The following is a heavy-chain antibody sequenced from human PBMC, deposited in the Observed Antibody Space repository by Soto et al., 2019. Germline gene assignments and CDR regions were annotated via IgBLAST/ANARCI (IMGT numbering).Heavy chain of an antibody. Sequence: GGSLRLSCSASGFTFSSYAMNLVRQAPGKGLEWVSAISGSGGSTGYADSVKGRFTISRDSAKNSLYLQMNSLRAEDTALYYCARGRVGADDYGMDVWGQGTTVTVSS. J-gene: IGHJ6*02. D-gene: IGHD1-26*01. CDR1: GFTFSSYA. CDR3: ARGRVGADDYGMDV. V-gene: IGHV3-23*01. CDR2: ISGSGGST.